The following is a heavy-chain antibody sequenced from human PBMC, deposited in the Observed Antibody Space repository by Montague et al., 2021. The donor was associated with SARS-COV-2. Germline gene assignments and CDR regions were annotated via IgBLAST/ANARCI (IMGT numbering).Heavy chain of an antibody. CDR1: GGSISSGSYY. Sequence: TRSLTCTVSGGSISSGSYYWSWIRQPAGKGLGWIGRIYTSGSTNYNPSLKSRVTISVDTSKNQFSLKLSSVTAADTAVYYCARVGVGTMVRGVIPAYYYGMDVWGQGTTVTVSS. CDR3: ARVGVGTMVRGVIPAYYYGMDV. V-gene: IGHV4-61*02. CDR2: IYTSGST. J-gene: IGHJ6*02. D-gene: IGHD3-10*01.